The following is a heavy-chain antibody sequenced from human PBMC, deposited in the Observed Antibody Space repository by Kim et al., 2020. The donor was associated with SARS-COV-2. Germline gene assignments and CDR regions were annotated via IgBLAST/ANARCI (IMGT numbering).Heavy chain of an antibody. CDR2: IYTSGST. CDR3: ARALSSGWYPPSLSY. CDR1: GGSISSYY. J-gene: IGHJ4*02. D-gene: IGHD6-19*01. Sequence: SETLSLTCTVSGGSISSYYWSWIRQPAGKGLEWIGRIYTSGSTNYNPSLKSRVTMSVDTSKNQFSLKLSSVTAADTAVYYCARALSSGWYPPSLSYWGQGTLVTVSS. V-gene: IGHV4-4*07.